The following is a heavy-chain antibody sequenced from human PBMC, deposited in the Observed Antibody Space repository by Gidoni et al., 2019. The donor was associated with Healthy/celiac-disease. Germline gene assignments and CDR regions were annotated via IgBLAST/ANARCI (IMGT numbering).Heavy chain of an antibody. CDR3: ARDWGLNYYDSSGYYSHDAFDI. J-gene: IGHJ3*02. CDR2: ISSSSSYI. Sequence: EVQLVESGGGLVKPGGSLRLSCAASGFPFIRYSMTWVRQAPGKGLEWVSAISSSSSYIYYADSVKGRFTISRDNAKNSLYLQMNSLRAEDTAVYYCARDWGLNYYDSSGYYSHDAFDIWGQGTMVTVSS. D-gene: IGHD3-22*01. CDR1: GFPFIRYS. V-gene: IGHV3-21*01.